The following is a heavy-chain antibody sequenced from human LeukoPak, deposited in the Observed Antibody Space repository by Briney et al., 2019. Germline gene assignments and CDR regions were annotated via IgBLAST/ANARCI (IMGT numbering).Heavy chain of an antibody. D-gene: IGHD2-15*01. Sequence: SVKVSCKASGGTFSSYAISWVRQAPGQGLEWMGGIIPIFGTANYAQKFQGRVTITTGESTSTAYMELSSLRSEDTAVYYCASYCSGGSCHGGVTYYYMDVWGKGTTVTVSS. J-gene: IGHJ6*03. V-gene: IGHV1-69*05. CDR3: ASYCSGGSCHGGVTYYYMDV. CDR1: GGTFSSYA. CDR2: IIPIFGTA.